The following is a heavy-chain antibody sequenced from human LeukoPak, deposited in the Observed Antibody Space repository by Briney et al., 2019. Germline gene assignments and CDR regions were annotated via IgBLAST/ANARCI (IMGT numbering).Heavy chain of an antibody. CDR2: IKQDGSEK. D-gene: IGHD6-13*01. Sequence: PGGALRLSCAASGFTFSRYWMSWVRQAPGKGLEWVANIKQDGSEKYYVDSVKGRFTISRDNAKNSLYLQMNSLRAEDTAVYYCARSAGSSSWYEGYYFDYWGQGTLVTVSS. CDR3: ARSAGSSSWYEGYYFDY. J-gene: IGHJ4*02. CDR1: GFTFSRYW. V-gene: IGHV3-7*01.